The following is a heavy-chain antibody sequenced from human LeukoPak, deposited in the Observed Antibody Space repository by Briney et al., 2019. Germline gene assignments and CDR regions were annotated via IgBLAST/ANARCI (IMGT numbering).Heavy chain of an antibody. J-gene: IGHJ4*02. D-gene: IGHD6-13*01. V-gene: IGHV3-7*04. CDR3: ARGDHRSSWYLSNY. CDR2: IKQDGSEK. Sequence: PGGSLRLSCAASGFTFSSYGMHWVRQAPGKGLEWVANIKQDGSEKYYVDSVKGRFTISRDNAKNSLYLQMNSLRAEDTAVYYCARGDHRSSWYLSNYWGQGTLVTVSS. CDR1: GFTFSSYG.